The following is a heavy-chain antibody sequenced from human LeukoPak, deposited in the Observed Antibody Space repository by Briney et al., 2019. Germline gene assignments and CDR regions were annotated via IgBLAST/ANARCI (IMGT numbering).Heavy chain of an antibody. Sequence: GGSLRLSCVASGFIFSDYSMDWVRQAPGKGLEWVSSISSSSAYIFYSDSVKGRFTISRDNAKNSLYLQMNSLRVDDTAVYYCAQASLVPINGGFDYWGQGTLVTVSS. V-gene: IGHV3-21*03. CDR1: GFIFSDYS. CDR3: AQASLVPINGGFDY. D-gene: IGHD5-24*01. J-gene: IGHJ4*02. CDR2: ISSSSAYI.